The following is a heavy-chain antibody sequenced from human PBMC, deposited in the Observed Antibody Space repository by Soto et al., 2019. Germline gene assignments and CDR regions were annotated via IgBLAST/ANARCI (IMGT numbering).Heavy chain of an antibody. J-gene: IGHJ4*02. CDR1: GGSFSGYY. Sequence: QVQLQQWGAGLLKPSETLSLTCAVYGGSFSGYYWSWIRQPPGEGLEWIGEINHGGSTNYNPSLKSRVTISVDTSKNQFSLKLSSVTAADTAVHYCARGQASVGAGGRTFDYWGQGTLVTVSS. CDR3: ARGQASVGAGGRTFDY. V-gene: IGHV4-34*01. D-gene: IGHD1-26*01. CDR2: INHGGST.